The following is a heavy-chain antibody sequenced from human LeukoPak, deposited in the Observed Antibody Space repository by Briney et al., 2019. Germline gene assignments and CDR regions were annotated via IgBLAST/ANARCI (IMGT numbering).Heavy chain of an antibody. CDR2: ISYDGSKN. CDR3: AREIKVGTFDY. D-gene: IGHD4-23*01. Sequence: PGGSLRLSCAVSGFTFSTYAMHWVRQAPGKGLEWVAIISYDGSKNYYADSTKGRFTISRDNSKNTLFLQMNSLRVEDTAVYYCAREIKVGTFDYWGQGTLVTVSS. J-gene: IGHJ4*02. CDR1: GFTFSTYA. V-gene: IGHV3-30-3*01.